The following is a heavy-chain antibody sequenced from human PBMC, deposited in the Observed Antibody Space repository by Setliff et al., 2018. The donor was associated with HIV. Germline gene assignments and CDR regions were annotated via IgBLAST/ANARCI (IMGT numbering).Heavy chain of an antibody. D-gene: IGHD3-22*01. CDR1: GYSFTSYG. CDR2: ISAYNGNK. V-gene: IGHV1-18*01. Sequence: ASVKVSCKASGYSFTSYGISWVRQAPGQGLEWMGWISAYNGNKNYAQYLQDRITMTTDTSTSTAYMELRSLRSDDTAVYYCARFPNPSQIVVLMPPNYWGQGTLVTVSS. J-gene: IGHJ4*02. CDR3: ARFPNPSQIVVLMPPNY.